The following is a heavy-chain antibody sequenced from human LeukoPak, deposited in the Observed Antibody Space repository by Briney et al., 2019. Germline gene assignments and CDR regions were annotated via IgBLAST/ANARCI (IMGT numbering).Heavy chain of an antibody. CDR1: GYTLTELS. V-gene: IGHV1-24*01. Sequence: GASVKVSCKVSGYTLTELSMHWVRPAPGKGLEWMGGFDPEDGETIYAQKFQGRVTMTEDTSTDTAYMELSSLRSEDTAVYYCATDVPTDYGDYEYYFDYWGQGTLVTVSS. CDR2: FDPEDGET. D-gene: IGHD4-17*01. J-gene: IGHJ4*02. CDR3: ATDVPTDYGDYEYYFDY.